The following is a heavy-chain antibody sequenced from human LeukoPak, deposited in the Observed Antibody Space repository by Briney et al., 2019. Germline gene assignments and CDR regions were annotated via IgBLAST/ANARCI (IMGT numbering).Heavy chain of an antibody. CDR2: ISSSSSYI. CDR3: ARDPSQQQLATNFDY. D-gene: IGHD6-13*01. Sequence: GGSLRLSCAASGFTFSSYSMNWVRQAPGKGLEWVSSISSSSSYIYYADSVKGRFTISRDNAKNSLYPQMNSLRAEDTAVYYCARDPSQQQLATNFDYWGQGTLVTVSS. CDR1: GFTFSSYS. V-gene: IGHV3-21*01. J-gene: IGHJ4*02.